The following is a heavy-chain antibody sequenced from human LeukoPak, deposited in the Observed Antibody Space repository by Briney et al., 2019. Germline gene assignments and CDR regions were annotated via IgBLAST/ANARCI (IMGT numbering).Heavy chain of an antibody. CDR3: ARAYSSGWYPAGFDY. Sequence: SETLTLTCTVSGGSISRYYWSWIRQPPGKGLEWIGYIYYSGSTNYNPSLKSRVTISVDTSKNQISLKLSSVTAADTAVYYCARAYSSGWYPAGFDYWGQGTLVSVSS. CDR2: IYYSGST. CDR1: GGSISRYY. D-gene: IGHD6-19*01. J-gene: IGHJ4*02. V-gene: IGHV4-59*08.